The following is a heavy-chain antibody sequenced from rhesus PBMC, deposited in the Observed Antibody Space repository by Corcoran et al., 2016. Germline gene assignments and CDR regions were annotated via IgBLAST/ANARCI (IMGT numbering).Heavy chain of an antibody. D-gene: IGHD1-14*01. CDR3: AREGLWNDVVY. CDR2: ISYYGNKK. J-gene: IGHJ4*01. Sequence: EVQLVESGGGLVQPGGSLRRSCAASGFTFSSYGMHWIRQAPGKGLEWVAVISYYGNKKYYADSVKDRFHISRDNSKNMLYLQVNNLKLEDTAVYYCAREGLWNDVVYWGQGVLVTVSS. CDR1: GFTFSSYG. V-gene: IGHV3-54*02.